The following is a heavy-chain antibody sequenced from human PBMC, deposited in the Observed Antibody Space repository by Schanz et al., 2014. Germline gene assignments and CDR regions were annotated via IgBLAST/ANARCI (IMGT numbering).Heavy chain of an antibody. D-gene: IGHD2-15*01. CDR2: ISYDGNNK. J-gene: IGHJ4*02. Sequence: VQLVESGGGLVKPGGSLRLSCAASGFTFSKAWMSWVRQAPGKGLEWVALISYDGNNKYYADSVKGRFTISRDNSKNTLYLRMISLRAEDTAMFYCAREIPAGGHFDYWGQGTLVTVSS. CDR1: GFTFSKAW. CDR3: AREIPAGGHFDY. V-gene: IGHV3-30*03.